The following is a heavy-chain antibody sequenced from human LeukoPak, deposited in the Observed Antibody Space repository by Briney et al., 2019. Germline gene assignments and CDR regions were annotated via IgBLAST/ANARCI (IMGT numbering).Heavy chain of an antibody. J-gene: IGHJ6*02. V-gene: IGHV3-48*01. CDR2: ISTGGDTI. CDR3: ARRVPFWGGQYYYYYGMDV. D-gene: IGHD2/OR15-2a*01. Sequence: GGSLRLSCAVPGFTFSDYSMNWVRQPPGKGLEWISYISTGGDTIYYADSVKGRFTISSDNAKNSLYLQMNSLRAEDTAVYYCARRVPFWGGQYYYYYGMDVWGQGTTVTVSS. CDR1: GFTFSDYS.